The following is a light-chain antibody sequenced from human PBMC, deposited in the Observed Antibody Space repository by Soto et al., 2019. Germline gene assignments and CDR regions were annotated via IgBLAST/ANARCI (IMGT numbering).Light chain of an antibody. J-gene: IGLJ2*01. Sequence: QSALTQPRSVSGSPGQSVTISCSGSSSNIGNNYVSWYQHLPGTAPKLLIYDNNKRPAGIPDRFSGSKSGTSGTLDITGLQTGDEGDYYCATWDASLPGEVFGGGTKLTVL. CDR1: SSNIGNNY. CDR3: ATWDASLPGEV. V-gene: IGLV1-51*01. CDR2: DNN.